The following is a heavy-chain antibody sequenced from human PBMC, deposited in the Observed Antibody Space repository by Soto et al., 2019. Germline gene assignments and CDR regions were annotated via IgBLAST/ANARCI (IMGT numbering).Heavy chain of an antibody. J-gene: IGHJ4*02. D-gene: IGHD6-6*01. V-gene: IGHV1-69*01. CDR2: IIPIFGTA. Sequence: QVQLVQSGAEVKKPGSSVKVSCKASGGTFSSYAISWVRQAPGQGLEWMGGIIPIFGTANYAQKFQGRVKITADECTSTAYRVLSGRGSEDRAVYYCAACSASEGGGGERWGQGTLVTVSS. CDR3: AACSASEGGGGER. CDR1: GGTFSSYA.